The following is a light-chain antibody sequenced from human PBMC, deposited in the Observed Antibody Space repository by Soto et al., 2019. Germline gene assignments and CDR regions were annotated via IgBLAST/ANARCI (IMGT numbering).Light chain of an antibody. J-gene: IGLJ2*01. CDR3: QVWDSSSDNPYVV. CDR1: NIGSKS. V-gene: IGLV3-21*04. CDR2: YDS. Sequence: SYELTQPPSVSVAPGKTARITCGGNNIGSKSVHWYQQKPGQAPVLVIYYDSDRPSGIPERFSGSNSGNTATLTISRVEAGDAADYYCQVWDSSSDNPYVVFGGGTKLTVL.